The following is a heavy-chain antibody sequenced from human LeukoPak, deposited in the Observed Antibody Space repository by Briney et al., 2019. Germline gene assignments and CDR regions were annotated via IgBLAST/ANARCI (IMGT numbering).Heavy chain of an antibody. V-gene: IGHV4-39*01. CDR3: ARRRGYGSGSYPFDY. CDR1: GGSISSSSYY. D-gene: IGHD3-10*01. CDR2: IYYSGST. J-gene: IGHJ4*02. Sequence: PSETLSLTCTVSGGSISSSSYYWGWIRQPPGKGLEWIGGIYYSGSTYYNPSLKSRVTISVDTSKNQFSLKLSSVTAADTAVYYCARRRGYGSGSYPFDYWGQGTLVTVSS.